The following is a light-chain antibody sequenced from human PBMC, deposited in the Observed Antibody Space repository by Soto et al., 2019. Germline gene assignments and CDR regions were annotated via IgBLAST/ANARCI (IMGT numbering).Light chain of an antibody. CDR3: QQLDSSPIT. CDR1: QAISSY. CDR2: DSS. J-gene: IGKJ5*01. Sequence: DIQLTQSPFFLSASVGDRVTITCRASQAISSYLAWYQEKPGEAPKLLIYDSSTLQGGVPSRFSGSGSGTEFALTISSLQPEDFATYYCQQLDSSPITFGQGTRLEIK. V-gene: IGKV1-9*01.